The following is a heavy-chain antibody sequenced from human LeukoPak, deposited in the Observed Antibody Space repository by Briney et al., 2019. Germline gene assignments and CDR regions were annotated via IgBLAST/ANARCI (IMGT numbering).Heavy chain of an antibody. CDR2: ISGSGGST. D-gene: IGHD6-13*01. V-gene: IGHV3-23*01. J-gene: IGHJ4*02. CDR1: GFTFSSYA. CDR3: VGDQYSSSWYPY. Sequence: QTGGSLRLSCAASGFTFSSYAMSWVRQAPGKGLEWVSAISGSGGSTYYADSVKGRFTISRDNSRNTLYLQMNSLRAEDTAVYYCVGDQYSSSWYPYWGQGTLVTVSS.